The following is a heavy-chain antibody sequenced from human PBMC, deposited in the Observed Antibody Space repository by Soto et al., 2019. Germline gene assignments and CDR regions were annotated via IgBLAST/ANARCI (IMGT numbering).Heavy chain of an antibody. CDR1: GGSFSGYY. Sequence: LSETLSLTCAVYGGSFSGYYWSWIRQPPGKGLEWIGEINHTGSTNYNPSLKSRVTISVDTSKNQFSLKLTSVTAADTAVYYCARYSRTIVEGYGSSISCHNYGMEFWCQATTVSVSS. V-gene: IGHV4-34*01. CDR3: ARYSRTIVEGYGSSISCHNYGMEF. J-gene: IGHJ6*02. CDR2: INHTGST. D-gene: IGHD2-2*02.